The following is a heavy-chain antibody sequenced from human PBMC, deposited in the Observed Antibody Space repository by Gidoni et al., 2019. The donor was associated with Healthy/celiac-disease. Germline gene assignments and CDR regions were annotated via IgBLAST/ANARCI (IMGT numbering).Heavy chain of an antibody. CDR1: GGTFSSYA. J-gene: IGHJ6*02. V-gene: IGHV1-69*06. CDR2: IIPIFGTA. Sequence: QVQLVQSGAEVKKPGSSVKVSCKASGGTFSSYAISWVRQAPGQGLEWMGGIIPIFGTANYAQKFQGRVTITADKSTSTAYMELSSLRSEDTAVYYCARGRNIVVVPAARYYYYGMDVWGQGTTVTVSS. CDR3: ARGRNIVVVPAARYYYYGMDV. D-gene: IGHD2-2*01.